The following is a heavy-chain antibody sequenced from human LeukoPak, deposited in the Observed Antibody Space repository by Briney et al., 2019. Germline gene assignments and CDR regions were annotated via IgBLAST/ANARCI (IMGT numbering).Heavy chain of an antibody. D-gene: IGHD2-2*01. CDR2: IIPIFGIA. CDR3: ARDLVVVPAAMRGDYYGMDV. J-gene: IGHJ6*02. V-gene: IGHV1-69*04. CDR1: GGTFSSYA. Sequence: SVKVSCKASGGTFSSYAISWVRQAPGQGLEWMGRIIPIFGIANYAQKFQGRVTITADKSTSTAYMELSSLRSEDTAVYYCARDLVVVPAAMRGDYYGMDVWGQGTTVTVSS.